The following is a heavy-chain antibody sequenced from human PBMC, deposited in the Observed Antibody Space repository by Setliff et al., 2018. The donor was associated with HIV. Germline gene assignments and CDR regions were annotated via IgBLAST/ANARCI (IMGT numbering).Heavy chain of an antibody. D-gene: IGHD3-22*01. V-gene: IGHV4-39*01. J-gene: IGHJ4*02. Sequence: PSETLSLTCSVSGGSVSSGSYYWGWIRQPPGKGLEWIGTLYFTGSTYYNPSLKSRVTISVDTSKNQFSLKLSSVTAADTAVYYCAAGLHYYDSTGYPLTLDYWGQGALVTVSS. CDR2: LYFTGST. CDR3: AAGLHYYDSTGYPLTLDY. CDR1: GGSVSSGSYY.